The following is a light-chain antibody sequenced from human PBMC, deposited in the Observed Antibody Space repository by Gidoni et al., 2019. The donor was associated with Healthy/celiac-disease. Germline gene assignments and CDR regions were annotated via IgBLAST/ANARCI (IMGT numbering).Light chain of an antibody. CDR3: QQSYSTLMCS. CDR1: QSISSY. CDR2: AAS. V-gene: IGKV1-39*01. Sequence: IQMTQSPSSLSASVGDRVTITCRASQSISSYLNWYQQKPGKAPKLLIYAASSLQSGVPSRFSGSGSGTDFTLTISRLQPEDFATYYCQQSYSTLMCSFGQGTKLEIK. J-gene: IGKJ2*04.